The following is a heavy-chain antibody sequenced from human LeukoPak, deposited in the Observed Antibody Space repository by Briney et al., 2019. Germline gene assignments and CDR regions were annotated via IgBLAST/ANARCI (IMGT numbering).Heavy chain of an antibody. CDR2: IDPSDSYT. CDR1: GYSFTSYW. Sequence: GASLQISSKGSGYSFTSYWISWVRQMPGKGLEWMGRIDPSDSYTNYSPSFQGHVTISADKSISTAYLQWSSLKASDTAMYYCARHGVSAMVKGSFDYWGQGTLVTVSS. D-gene: IGHD5-18*01. CDR3: ARHGVSAMVKGSFDY. J-gene: IGHJ4*02. V-gene: IGHV5-10-1*01.